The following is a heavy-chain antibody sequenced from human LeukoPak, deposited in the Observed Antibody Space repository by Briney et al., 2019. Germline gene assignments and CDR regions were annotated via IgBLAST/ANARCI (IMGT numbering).Heavy chain of an antibody. V-gene: IGHV3-21*01. D-gene: IGHD4-23*01. CDR3: ARCGNPYYYYYYMDV. Sequence: GGSLRLSCAASGFTFSTYSMNWVRQAPGKGLEWVSSISSSSSYIYYADSVKGRFTISRDNAKNSLYLQMNSLRAEDTAVYYCARCGNPYYYYYYMDVWGKGTTVTVSS. J-gene: IGHJ6*03. CDR2: ISSSSSYI. CDR1: GFTFSTYS.